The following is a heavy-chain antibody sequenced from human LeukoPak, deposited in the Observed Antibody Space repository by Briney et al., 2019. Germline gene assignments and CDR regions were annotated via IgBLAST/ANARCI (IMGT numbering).Heavy chain of an antibody. D-gene: IGHD2-2*02. CDR3: VLSGYCSSTSCYITSVI. CDR2: IKSKTDGGTT. CDR1: GFTVSSNY. J-gene: IGHJ4*02. Sequence: GGSLRLSCAASGFTVSSNYMSWVRQAPGKGLEWVGRIKSKTDGGTTDYAAPVKGRFTISRDDSKNTLYLQVNSLKTEDTAVYYAVLSGYCSSTSCYITSVIGGQGTLVTVSS. V-gene: IGHV3-15*01.